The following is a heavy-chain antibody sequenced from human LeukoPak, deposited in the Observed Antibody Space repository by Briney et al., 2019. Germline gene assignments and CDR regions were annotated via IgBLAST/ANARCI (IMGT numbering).Heavy chain of an antibody. CDR2: IQYDGSFK. D-gene: IGHD2-2*02. J-gene: IGHJ4*02. Sequence: GGSLRLSCAASGFTFSSYDMHWVRQAPGKGLEWVAFIQYDGSFKFYADSVQGRFSISRDNSKNTLFLQMNSLRADDTAVYYCAKTSDQLLYSKFDFWGQGTLVTVSS. CDR1: GFTFSSYD. V-gene: IGHV3-30*02. CDR3: AKTSDQLLYSKFDF.